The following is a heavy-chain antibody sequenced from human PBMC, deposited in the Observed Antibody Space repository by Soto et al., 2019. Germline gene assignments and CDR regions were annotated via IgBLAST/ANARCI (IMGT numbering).Heavy chain of an antibody. CDR1: GGSISSGGYY. V-gene: IGHV4-31*03. CDR2: IYYSGST. D-gene: IGHD2-15*01. Sequence: QVQLQESGPGLVKPSQTLSLTCTVSGGSISSGGYYWSWIRQHPGKGLEWIGYIYYSGSTYYNPSLTGRVTISVYTSKTQFSLKLSSVTAADTAVYYCARVLLPPDKYCSGGSCYAGWFDPWGQGTLVTVSS. J-gene: IGHJ5*02. CDR3: ARVLLPPDKYCSGGSCYAGWFDP.